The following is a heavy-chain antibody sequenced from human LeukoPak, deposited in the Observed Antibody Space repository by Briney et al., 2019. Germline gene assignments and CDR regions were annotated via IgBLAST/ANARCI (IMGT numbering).Heavy chain of an antibody. J-gene: IGHJ5*02. Sequence: PGRSLRLSCAASGFTFSSYAMHWVRQAPGKGLEWVAVISYDGSNKYYADSVKGRFTISRDNSKNTLYLQMNSLRAEDTAVYYCARDYMMVNWFDPWGQETLVTVSS. D-gene: IGHD2-8*01. CDR2: ISYDGSNK. V-gene: IGHV3-30-3*01. CDR3: ARDYMMVNWFDP. CDR1: GFTFSSYA.